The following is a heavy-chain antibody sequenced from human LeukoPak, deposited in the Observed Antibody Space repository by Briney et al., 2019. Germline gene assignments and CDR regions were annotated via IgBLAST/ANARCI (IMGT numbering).Heavy chain of an antibody. Sequence: SETLSLTCTVSGGSISHYFWSWLRQPPGKGLEWIGYIYYSGSTNYNPSLKSRVTISVDTSKNQFSLKLSSVTAADTAVYYCARHGKMATESPNWFDPWGQGTLVTVSS. V-gene: IGHV4-59*08. D-gene: IGHD5-12*01. CDR1: GGSISHYF. J-gene: IGHJ5*02. CDR3: ARHGKMATESPNWFDP. CDR2: IYYSGST.